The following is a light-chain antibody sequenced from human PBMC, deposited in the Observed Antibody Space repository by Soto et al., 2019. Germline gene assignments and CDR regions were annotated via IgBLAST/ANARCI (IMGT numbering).Light chain of an antibody. CDR3: SSYTSITSYV. V-gene: IGLV2-14*01. J-gene: IGLJ1*01. Sequence: QSFLTQPASVSGSPGQSITISCTGTSSDVGSYNYVSWYQQHPGRAPKLMIYEVSNRPSGVSNRFPASKSGNTASLTISGLRAEDEADYYCSSYTSITSYVFGTGTKVTVL. CDR1: SSDVGSYNY. CDR2: EVS.